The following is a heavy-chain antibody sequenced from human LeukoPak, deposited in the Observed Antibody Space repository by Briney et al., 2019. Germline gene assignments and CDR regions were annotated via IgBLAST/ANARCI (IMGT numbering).Heavy chain of an antibody. D-gene: IGHD6-13*01. CDR3: ARPPPYSSSWYDYYYGMDV. J-gene: IGHJ6*02. CDR1: GFTFGSYA. V-gene: IGHV3-30-3*01. CDR2: ISYDGSNK. Sequence: PGRSLRLSCAASGFTFGSYAMHWVRQAPGKGLEWVAVISYDGSNKYYADSVKGRFTISRDNSKNTLYLQMNSLRAEDTAVYYCARPPPYSSSWYDYYYGMDVWGQGTTVTVSS.